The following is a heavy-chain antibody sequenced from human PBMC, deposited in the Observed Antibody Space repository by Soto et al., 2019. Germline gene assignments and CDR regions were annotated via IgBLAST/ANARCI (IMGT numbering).Heavy chain of an antibody. V-gene: IGHV4-39*01. J-gene: IGHJ3*02. CDR2: IYYSGST. CDR1: GGSISSSSYY. CDR3: ARASSWIFGVVILWDAFDI. Sequence: SETLSLTCTVSGGSISSSSYYWGWIRQPPGKGLEWIGSIYYSGSTYYNPSLKSRVTISVDTSKNQFSLKLSSVTAADTAVYYCARASSWIFGVVILWDAFDIWGQGTMVTVSS. D-gene: IGHD3-3*01.